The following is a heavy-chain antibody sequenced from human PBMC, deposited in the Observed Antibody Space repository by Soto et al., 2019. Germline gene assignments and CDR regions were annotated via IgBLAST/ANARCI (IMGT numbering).Heavy chain of an antibody. CDR3: TTDLYYDFCSGYYNPAIYYYYYMDG. D-gene: IGHD3-3*01. J-gene: IGHJ6*03. CDR2: IKSKTDGGTT. Sequence: EVQLVESGGGLVKPGGSLRLSCAASGFTFSNAWMSWVRQAPGKGLEWVGRIKSKTDGGTTDYAAPVKGRFTISRDDSKNTLYLQMNSLKGEDTAVYYCTTDLYYDFCSGYYNPAIYYYYYMDGWGKGTTVTVSS. CDR1: GFTFSNAW. V-gene: IGHV3-15*01.